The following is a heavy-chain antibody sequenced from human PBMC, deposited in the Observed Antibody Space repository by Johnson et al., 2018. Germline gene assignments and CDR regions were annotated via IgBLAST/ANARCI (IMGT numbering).Heavy chain of an antibody. CDR2: IIPIFGTA. Sequence: QVQLVESGAEVKKPGSSVKVSCKASGGTFSSYAISWVRQAPGQGLEWMGGIIPIFGTANYAQKFQGRVTITVDESTSTAYMELSSLRSEDTAVYYCARLYCSGGSCYFHNPHYYYYGMDVWGQGTTVTVSS. V-gene: IGHV1-69*01. J-gene: IGHJ6*02. D-gene: IGHD2-15*01. CDR3: ARLYCSGGSCYFHNPHYYYYGMDV. CDR1: GGTFSSYA.